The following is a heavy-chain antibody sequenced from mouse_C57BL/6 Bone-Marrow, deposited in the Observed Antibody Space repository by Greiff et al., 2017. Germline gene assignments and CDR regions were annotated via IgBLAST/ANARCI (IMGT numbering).Heavy chain of an antibody. V-gene: IGHV1-54*01. D-gene: IGHD2-1*01. Sequence: QVQLKQSGAELVRPGASVKVSCKASGYAFTSYLIEWVKQRPGQGLEWIGEIYPGSGATNYNEKFKGKATLTVDKSSRTAYMQLSSLTSEDAAVYFCARCGRGKNFALCYWGTGPTVTAS. CDR3: ARCGRGKNFALCY. CDR1: GYAFTSYL. J-gene: IGHJ1*03. CDR2: IYPGSGAT.